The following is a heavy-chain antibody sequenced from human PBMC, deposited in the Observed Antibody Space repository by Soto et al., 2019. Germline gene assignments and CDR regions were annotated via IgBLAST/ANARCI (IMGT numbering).Heavy chain of an antibody. V-gene: IGHV4-34*01. CDR2: INHSGSA. D-gene: IGHD2-21*01. CDR1: GGSFSGYY. CDR3: ARMVIATSQWFDP. Sequence: QVQLQQWGAGLLKPSETLSLTCAVYGGSFSGYYWSWIRQPPGKGLEWIGEINHSGSANYNTSLRRRVTILVDMSKNQLALKLSSVTAADTAVYYCARMVIATSQWFDPWGQGTLVTVSS. J-gene: IGHJ5*02.